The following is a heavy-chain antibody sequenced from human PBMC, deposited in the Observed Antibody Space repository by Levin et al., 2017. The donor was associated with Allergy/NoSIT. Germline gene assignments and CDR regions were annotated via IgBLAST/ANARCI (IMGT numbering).Heavy chain of an antibody. CDR3: ARDGANWWFDP. V-gene: IGHV3-11*01. J-gene: IGHJ5*02. CDR1: GFKFSDYY. D-gene: IGHD4/OR15-4a*01. CDR2: ISIRSSVI. Sequence: GGSLRLSCAASGFKFSDYYMSWFRQAPGKGLEWVSYISIRSSVIYYADSVKGRFTISRDNAKSSLYLQMNSLRAEDTAVYYCARDGANWWFDPWGQGTLVTVSS.